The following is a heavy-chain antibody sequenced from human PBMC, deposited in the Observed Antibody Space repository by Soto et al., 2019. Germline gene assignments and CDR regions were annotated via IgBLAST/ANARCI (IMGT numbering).Heavy chain of an antibody. CDR2: IYYSGST. Sequence: SETLSLTCTVSGGSISSGDYYWSWIRQPPGKGLEWIGYIYYSGSTYYNPSLKSRVTISVDTSKNQFSLKLSSVTAADTAVYYCARESLSPYYYDSSGYYSAFDICGQGTMVTVSS. V-gene: IGHV4-30-4*01. D-gene: IGHD3-22*01. CDR3: ARESLSPYYYDSSGYYSAFDI. CDR1: GGSISSGDYY. J-gene: IGHJ3*02.